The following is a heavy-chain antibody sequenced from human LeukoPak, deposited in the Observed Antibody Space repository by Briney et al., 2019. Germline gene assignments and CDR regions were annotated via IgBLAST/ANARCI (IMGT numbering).Heavy chain of an antibody. D-gene: IGHD4-17*01. V-gene: IGHV3-23*01. CDR2: ISGSGGST. Sequence: QTGGSLRLSCAASGFTFSSYAMSWVRQAPGKGLEWVSAISGSGGSTYYADSVKGRFTISRDNSKNTLYLQMNSLRAEGTAVYYCAKGRDYGDYGWFDPWGQGTLVTVSS. CDR1: GFTFSSYA. CDR3: AKGRDYGDYGWFDP. J-gene: IGHJ5*02.